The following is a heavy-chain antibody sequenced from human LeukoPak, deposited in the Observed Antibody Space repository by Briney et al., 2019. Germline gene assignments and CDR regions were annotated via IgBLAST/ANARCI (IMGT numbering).Heavy chain of an antibody. CDR1: GGSISSSSYY. CDR3: ARNHGYSYGYGGFDY. J-gene: IGHJ4*02. V-gene: IGHV4-39*01. D-gene: IGHD5-18*01. Sequence: SETLSLTCTVSGGSISSSSYYWGWIRQPPGKGLEWFGRIYYSGSTYYNPSLKSRVTISVDTSKNQFSLKLSSVTAADTAVYYCARNHGYSYGYGGFDYWGQGTLVTVSS. CDR2: IYYSGST.